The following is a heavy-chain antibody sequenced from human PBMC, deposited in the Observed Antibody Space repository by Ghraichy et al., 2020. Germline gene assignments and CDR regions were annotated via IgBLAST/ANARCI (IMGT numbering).Heavy chain of an antibody. CDR3: AREMMDIVVVVAARASNWFDP. CDR1: GYTFTSYG. Sequence: ASVKVSCKASGYTFTSYGISWVRQAPGQGLEWMGWISAYNGNTNYAQKLQGRVTMTTDTSTSTAYMELRSLRSDDTAVYYCAREMMDIVVVVAARASNWFDPWGQGTLVTVSS. V-gene: IGHV1-18*01. J-gene: IGHJ5*02. CDR2: ISAYNGNT. D-gene: IGHD2-15*01.